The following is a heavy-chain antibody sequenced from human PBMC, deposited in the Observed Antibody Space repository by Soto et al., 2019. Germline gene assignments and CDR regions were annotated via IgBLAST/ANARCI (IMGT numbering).Heavy chain of an antibody. J-gene: IGHJ4*02. Sequence: EVQLLESGGGLVQPGGSLRLSCAASGFTFSSYAMSWVRQAPGKGLEWVSAISGSGGSTYYADSVKGRFTISRDNSKNTLYLQKNSLRAEDTAVYYCAKDLTWGSYRNFPSFDYWGQGTLVTVSS. CDR3: AKDLTWGSYRNFPSFDY. V-gene: IGHV3-23*01. D-gene: IGHD3-16*02. CDR1: GFTFSSYA. CDR2: ISGSGGST.